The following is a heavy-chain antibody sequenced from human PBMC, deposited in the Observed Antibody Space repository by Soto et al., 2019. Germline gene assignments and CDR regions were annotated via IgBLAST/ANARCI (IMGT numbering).Heavy chain of an antibody. J-gene: IGHJ4*02. V-gene: IGHV3-30*03. CDR2: MSNDGSDK. Sequence: GGSLRLSCAASGFTFSGHGMHWVRQRQAPGKGLEWVAVMSNDGSDKNYADSVKGRFTISRDNSENILYLQMNSLRAEDTAVYYCAGGSSSGTMSYIIDHWGQGTLVTVSS. CDR1: GFTFSGHG. D-gene: IGHD3-10*02. CDR3: AGGSSSGTMSYIIDH.